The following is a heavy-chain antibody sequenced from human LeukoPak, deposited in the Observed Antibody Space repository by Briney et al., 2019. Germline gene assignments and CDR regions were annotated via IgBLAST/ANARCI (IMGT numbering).Heavy chain of an antibody. D-gene: IGHD3-10*01. CDR2: MNPNSGNT. J-gene: IGHJ6*03. V-gene: IGHV1-8*03. CDR3: VRDHHYYGSGKYDNPRGYYYYYMDV. CDR1: GCTFTSYD. Sequence: ASVKVSCKASGCTFTSYDINWVRQATGQGLEWMGWMNPNSGNTGYAQKFQGRVTITRNTSISTAYMELSSLRSEDTAVYYCVRDHHYYGSGKYDNPRGYYYYYMDVWGKGTTVTISS.